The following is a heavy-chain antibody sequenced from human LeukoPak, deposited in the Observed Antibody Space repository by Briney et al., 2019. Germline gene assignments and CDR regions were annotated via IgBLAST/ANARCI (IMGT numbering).Heavy chain of an antibody. CDR1: GGSFSGYY. CDR3: ARVLYDYVWGSYRSGYFDY. CDR2: INHSGST. D-gene: IGHD3-16*02. Sequence: SETLSLTCAVYGGSFSGYYRSWIRQPPGKGLEWIGEINHSGSTNYNPSLKSRVTISVDTSKNQFSLKLSSVTAADTAVYYCARVLYDYVWGSYRSGYFDYWGQGTLVTVSS. V-gene: IGHV4-34*01. J-gene: IGHJ4*02.